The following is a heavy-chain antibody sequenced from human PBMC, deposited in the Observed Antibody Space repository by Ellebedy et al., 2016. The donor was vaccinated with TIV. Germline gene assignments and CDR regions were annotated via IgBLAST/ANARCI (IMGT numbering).Heavy chain of an antibody. V-gene: IGHV4-4*08. CDR3: DRITMTGPARGDYYIDV. CDR2: IFSTGTT. J-gene: IGHJ6*03. D-gene: IGHD6-19*01. CDR1: DGSISSHY. Sequence: SETLSLTCSVSDGSISSHYWSWIRQPPGKGLEWIGYIFSTGTTKYNPSLKSLVTISGDTSTNQLSLKLSSVTASDTAVYYCDRITMTGPARGDYYIDVWGKGTTVTVSS.